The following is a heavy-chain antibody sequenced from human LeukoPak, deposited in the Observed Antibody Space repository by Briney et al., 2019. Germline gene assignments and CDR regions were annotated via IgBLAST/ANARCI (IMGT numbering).Heavy chain of an antibody. Sequence: SETLSLTCTVSGGSISSSSYYWGWIRQPPGKGLEWIGSIYYSGSTNYNPSLKSRVTISVDTSKNQFSLKLSSVTAADTAVYYCARPKYSYGPRAGFDPWGQGTLVTVSS. D-gene: IGHD5-18*01. J-gene: IGHJ5*02. CDR3: ARPKYSYGPRAGFDP. V-gene: IGHV4-39*07. CDR2: IYYSGST. CDR1: GGSISSSSYY.